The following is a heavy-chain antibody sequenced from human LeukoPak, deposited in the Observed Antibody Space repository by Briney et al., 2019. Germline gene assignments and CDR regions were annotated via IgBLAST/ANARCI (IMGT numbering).Heavy chain of an antibody. Sequence: PGGSLRLSCAASGFTFSSYGMSWVRQAPGKGLEWVSAISGSGGSTYYADSVKGRFTISRDNSKNTLYLQMNSLRAEDTAVYYCAKNRGYSYGSYYFDYWGQGTLVTVSS. CDR1: GFTFSSYG. V-gene: IGHV3-23*01. D-gene: IGHD5-18*01. CDR3: AKNRGYSYGSYYFDY. CDR2: ISGSGGST. J-gene: IGHJ4*02.